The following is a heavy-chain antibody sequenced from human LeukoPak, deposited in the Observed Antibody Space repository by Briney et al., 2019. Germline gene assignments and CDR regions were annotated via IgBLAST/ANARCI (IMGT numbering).Heavy chain of an antibody. CDR3: ARVNTEGSADY. CDR1: GGPISSYY. Sequence: TSETLSLTCTVSGGPISSYYWSWIRQPPGKGLEWIGFIYYSGTANYNPSLKSRVTISVDTSKNQFSLKLTSVTAADTAVYYCARVNTEGSADYWGQGTLVTVSS. J-gene: IGHJ4*02. V-gene: IGHV4-59*01. D-gene: IGHD6-19*01. CDR2: IYYSGTA.